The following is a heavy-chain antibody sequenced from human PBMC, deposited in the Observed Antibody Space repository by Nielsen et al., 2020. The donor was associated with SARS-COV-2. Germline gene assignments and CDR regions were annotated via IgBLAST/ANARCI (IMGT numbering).Heavy chain of an antibody. D-gene: IGHD3-22*01. CDR3: ARDRGTPYDSSGYIFDY. CDR2: IYHSGST. J-gene: IGHJ4*02. V-gene: IGHV4-4*02. Sequence: SETLSLTCAVSGGSISSSNWWSWVRPPPGKGLEWIGEIYHSGSTNYNPSLKSRVTISVDKSKNQFSLKLSSVTAADTAVYYCARDRGTPYDSSGYIFDYWGQGTLVTVSS. CDR1: GGSISSSNW.